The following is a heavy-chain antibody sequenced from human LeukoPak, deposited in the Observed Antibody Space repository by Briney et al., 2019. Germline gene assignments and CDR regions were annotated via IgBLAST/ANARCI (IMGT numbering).Heavy chain of an antibody. CDR2: VNSDGRST. CDR1: GFIFSRYW. V-gene: IGHV3-74*01. Sequence: GGSLRLSCAASGFIFSRYWMHWVRQAPGEGLVWVSRVNSDGRSTNYAESVKGRFTISRDNARNTLYLQMNRLRDEDTAVYYCARPYCSGGDCYPTYGLDVWGQGTMVTVSS. D-gene: IGHD2-15*01. J-gene: IGHJ6*02. CDR3: ARPYCSGGDCYPTYGLDV.